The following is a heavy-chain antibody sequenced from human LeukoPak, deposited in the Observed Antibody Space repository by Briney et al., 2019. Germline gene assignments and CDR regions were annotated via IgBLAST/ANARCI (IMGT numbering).Heavy chain of an antibody. J-gene: IGHJ4*02. CDR3: AKRYFSRTSCSFFDY. Sequence: GGSLRLSCAASGFTFSSYAMSWVRQAPGKGLEWVSAISASGGTTYYADSVKGRFTISRDNSKNTLFLQMNSLRAEDTAVYHCAKRYFSRTSCSFFDYWGQGTLVTVSS. D-gene: IGHD2-2*01. V-gene: IGHV3-23*01. CDR2: ISASGGTT. CDR1: GFTFSSYA.